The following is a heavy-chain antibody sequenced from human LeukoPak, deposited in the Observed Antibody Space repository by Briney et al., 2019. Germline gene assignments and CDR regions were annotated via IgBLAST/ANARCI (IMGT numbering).Heavy chain of an antibody. D-gene: IGHD3-16*01. CDR3: AKEGGNYYYYYNMDV. Sequence: PGGSLRLSCAASGFTFSSYAMSWVRQAPGKGLEWVSVVSGSGGYTYYADSVKGRFTISRDNSKNTLYLQMNSLRAEDTAVYYCAKEGGNYYYYYNMDVWGKGTTVTVSS. CDR2: VSGSGGYT. J-gene: IGHJ6*03. V-gene: IGHV3-23*01. CDR1: GFTFSSYA.